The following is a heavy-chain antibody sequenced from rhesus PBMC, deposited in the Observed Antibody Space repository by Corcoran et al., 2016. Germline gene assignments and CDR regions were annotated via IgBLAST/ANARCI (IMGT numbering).Heavy chain of an antibody. Sequence: EVQLVETGGGLVQPGGSLRLSCAASGFTFSSYGKRWVRQAPGKGLEWVSGISYTGESTYYAAAVKGRFTIARDNSKNTLSLQMNSLRAEDTAVYYCAKRENYGNYGYFDYWGQGVLVTVSS. V-gene: IGHV3S5*01. CDR1: GFTFSSYG. CDR3: AKRENYGNYGYFDY. D-gene: IGHD4-35*01. CDR2: ISYTGEST. J-gene: IGHJ4*01.